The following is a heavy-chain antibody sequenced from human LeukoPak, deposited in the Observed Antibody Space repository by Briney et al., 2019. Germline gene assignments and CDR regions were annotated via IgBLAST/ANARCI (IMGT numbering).Heavy chain of an antibody. CDR3: ARSLGLSTTVIDY. D-gene: IGHD4/OR15-4a*01. J-gene: IGHJ4*02. V-gene: IGHV4-59*01. Sequence: PSEILSLTCTVSSGSISSYYWSWIRQPPGKGLEWIGYIYYSGSTTYNPSLKSRVTISVDTSKNQFSLKLSSVTAADTAVYYCARSLGLSTTVIDYWGQGTLVTVSS. CDR1: SGSISSYY. CDR2: IYYSGST.